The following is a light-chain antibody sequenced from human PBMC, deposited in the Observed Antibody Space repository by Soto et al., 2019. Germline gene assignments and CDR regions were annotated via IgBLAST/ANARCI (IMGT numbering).Light chain of an antibody. V-gene: IGKV4-1*01. Sequence: DIVMTQSPDSLAVSMGERATINCKSRQSFLYSSNNKNYLAWYQQKPGKAPKLLIYKASSLESGVPSRFSGSGSGTEFTLTISSLQPDDFATYYCQHYNSYSEAFGQGAKVDIK. CDR3: QHYNSYSEA. CDR2: KAS. CDR1: QSFLYSSNNKNY. J-gene: IGKJ1*01.